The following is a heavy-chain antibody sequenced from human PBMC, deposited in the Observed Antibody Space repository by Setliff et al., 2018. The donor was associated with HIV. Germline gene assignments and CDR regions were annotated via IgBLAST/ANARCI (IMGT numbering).Heavy chain of an antibody. Sequence: SETLSLTCAVYGGSFSGYYWSWIRQPPGKGLEWIGEINHSGSTNYNPSLTSRVTISQDTSKNQFSLRLSSVTAADSAVYYCARLYYAISTAYVDGFDSWGQGTLVTVSS. V-gene: IGHV4-34*01. CDR2: INHSGST. J-gene: IGHJ4*02. CDR1: GGSFSGYY. CDR3: ARLYYAISTAYVDGFDS. D-gene: IGHD3-9*01.